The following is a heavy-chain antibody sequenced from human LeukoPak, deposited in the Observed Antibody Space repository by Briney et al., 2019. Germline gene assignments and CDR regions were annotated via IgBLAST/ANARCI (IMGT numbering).Heavy chain of an antibody. J-gene: IGHJ4*02. CDR3: ARASRYDSSGYYPYYFDY. CDR1: GFTFSSYS. Sequence: GGSLRLSCAASGFTFSSYSMNWVRQAPGKGLEWVSSISSISSYIYYADSVKGRFTISRDTAKNSLYLQMNTLRAEDTAVYYCARASRYDSSGYYPYYFDYWGQGTLVTVSS. V-gene: IGHV3-21*01. D-gene: IGHD3-22*01. CDR2: ISSISSYI.